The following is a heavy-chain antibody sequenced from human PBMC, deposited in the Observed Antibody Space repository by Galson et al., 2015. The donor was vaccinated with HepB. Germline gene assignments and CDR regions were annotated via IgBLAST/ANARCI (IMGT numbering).Heavy chain of an antibody. D-gene: IGHD6-13*01. CDR2: ISSSSSTI. V-gene: IGHV3-48*01. Sequence: SLRLSCAASGFTFSSYSMNWVRQAPGKGLEWVSYISSSSSTIYYADSVKGRFTISRDNAKNSLYLQMNSLRAEDTAVYYCARDRWYSSSSGYFDYWGQGTLATVPS. CDR1: GFTFSSYS. J-gene: IGHJ4*02. CDR3: ARDRWYSSSSGYFDY.